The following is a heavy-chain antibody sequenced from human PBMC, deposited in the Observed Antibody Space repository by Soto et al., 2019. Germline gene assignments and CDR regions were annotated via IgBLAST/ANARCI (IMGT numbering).Heavy chain of an antibody. V-gene: IGHV3-30*18. Sequence: GGSLRLSCAASGFTFSSYGMHWVRQAPGKGLEWVAVISYDGSNKYYADSVKGRFTTSRDNSKNTLYLQMNSLRAEDTAVYYCAKVLWELLSNARFDYWGQGTLVTVSS. J-gene: IGHJ4*02. CDR1: GFTFSSYG. D-gene: IGHD1-26*01. CDR3: AKVLWELLSNARFDY. CDR2: ISYDGSNK.